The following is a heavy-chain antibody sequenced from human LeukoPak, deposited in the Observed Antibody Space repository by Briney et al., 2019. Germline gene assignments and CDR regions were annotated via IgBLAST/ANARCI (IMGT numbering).Heavy chain of an antibody. V-gene: IGHV3-48*01. CDR1: GFTFSSYS. Sequence: GGSLRLSCAASGFTFSSYSMNWVRQAPGKGLEWVSYISSSSSTIHYADSVKGRFTISRDNAKNSLYLQMNSLRAEDTAVYYCARDSDYTLDYWGQGTLVTVSS. CDR2: ISSSSSTI. CDR3: ARDSDYTLDY. J-gene: IGHJ4*02. D-gene: IGHD4-11*01.